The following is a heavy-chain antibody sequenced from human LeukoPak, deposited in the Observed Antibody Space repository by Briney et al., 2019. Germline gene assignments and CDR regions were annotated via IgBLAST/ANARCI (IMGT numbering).Heavy chain of an antibody. D-gene: IGHD6-13*01. CDR3: ARVRQLVNYYYYYGMDV. CDR2: ISWNSGSI. Sequence: GGSLRLSCAASGFTFDDYAMHWVRQAPGKGLEWVSGISWNSGSIGYADSVKGRFTISRDNSKNTLYLQMNSLRAEDTAVYYCARVRQLVNYYYYYGMDVWGQGTTVTVSS. CDR1: GFTFDDYA. V-gene: IGHV3-9*01. J-gene: IGHJ6*02.